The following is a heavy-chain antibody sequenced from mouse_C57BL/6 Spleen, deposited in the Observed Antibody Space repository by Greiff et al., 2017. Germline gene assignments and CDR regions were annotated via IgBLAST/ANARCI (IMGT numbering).Heavy chain of an antibody. V-gene: IGHV1-54*01. CDR3: ARSYDGYSDY. J-gene: IGHJ2*01. CDR1: GYAFTNYL. CDR2: INPGSGGT. D-gene: IGHD2-3*01. Sequence: VQLQQSGAELVRPGTSVKVSCKASGYAFTNYLIEWVKQRPGQGLEWIGVINPGSGGTNYNEKFKGKATLTADKSSSTAYMQFSSLTSEDSAVYFCARSYDGYSDYWGQGTTLTVSS.